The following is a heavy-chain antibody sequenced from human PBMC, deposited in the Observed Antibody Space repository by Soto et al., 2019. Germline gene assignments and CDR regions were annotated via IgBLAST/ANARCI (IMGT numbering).Heavy chain of an antibody. V-gene: IGHV1-8*01. CDR2: MNPNSGNT. D-gene: IGHD5-12*01. J-gene: IGHJ6*02. CDR1: GYTFTSYD. Sequence: ASVKVSCKASGYTFTSYDINWVRQATGQGLEWMGWMNPNSGNTGYAQKFQGRVTMTRNTSISTAYMELSSLRSEDTAVYYCSVWLSSPRQYYYYYGMDVWGQGTTVTVSS. CDR3: SVWLSSPRQYYYYYGMDV.